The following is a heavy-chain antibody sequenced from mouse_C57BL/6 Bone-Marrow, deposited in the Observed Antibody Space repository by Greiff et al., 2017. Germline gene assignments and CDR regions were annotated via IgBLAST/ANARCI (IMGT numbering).Heavy chain of an antibody. J-gene: IGHJ2*01. CDR2: IDPYDSYT. CDR1: GYTFTSYW. Sequence: QVQLQQPGPELVMPGASVKLSCKASGYTFTSYWMHWVKQRPGQGLEWIGEIDPYDSYTNYNQKFKGKSTFTVAKSSSTAYMQLSRLTSEDSAVYYCARERITTVVATPFDYWGQGTTLTVSA. V-gene: IGHV1-69*01. D-gene: IGHD1-1*01. CDR3: ARERITTVVATPFDY.